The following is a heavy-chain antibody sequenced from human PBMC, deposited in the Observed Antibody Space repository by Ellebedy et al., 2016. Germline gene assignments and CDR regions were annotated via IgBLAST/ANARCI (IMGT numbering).Heavy chain of an antibody. D-gene: IGHD7-27*01. CDR1: GVTLSRHD. Sequence: GGSLRLXCAGSGVTLSRHDMHWVRQATGKGLEWVSMISVAGNTKYADSVKGRFTVSREDARNSLYLQMNSLRAGDTAVYYCARETGEWDPFDVWGQGTMVTVSS. CDR3: ARETGEWDPFDV. J-gene: IGHJ3*01. V-gene: IGHV3-13*01. CDR2: ISVAGNT.